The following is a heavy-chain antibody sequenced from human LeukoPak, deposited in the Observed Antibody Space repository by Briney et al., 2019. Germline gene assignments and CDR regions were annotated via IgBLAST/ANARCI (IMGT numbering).Heavy chain of an antibody. J-gene: IGHJ4*02. CDR3: ARDIAVTTSQYFDY. CDR1: RFTFSSYG. V-gene: IGHV3-30*02. Sequence: GGSLRLSCAASRFTFSSYGMHWVRQAPGKGLEWVAYIQYDGSNAQYADSVKGRFTISRDNAKNSLYLQMNSLRAEDTAVYYCARDIAVTTSQYFDYWGQGTLVTVSS. D-gene: IGHD4-17*01. CDR2: IQYDGSNA.